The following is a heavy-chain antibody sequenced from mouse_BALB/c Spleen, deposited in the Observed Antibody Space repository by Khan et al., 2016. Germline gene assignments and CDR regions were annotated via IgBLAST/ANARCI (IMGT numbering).Heavy chain of an antibody. CDR2: IRSKSNNYAT. J-gene: IGHJ3*01. Sequence: EVQLVETGGGLVQPRGSLKLSCAASGFTFNTNAMNWVRQAPGKGLEWVSRIRSKSNNYATYYADSVKDRVTISRDDSQSMLYLQMNNLKTEDTAMYYCVRYTPFAYWGQGTLVTVSA. CDR3: VRYTPFAY. CDR1: GFTFNTNA. V-gene: IGHV10S3*01.